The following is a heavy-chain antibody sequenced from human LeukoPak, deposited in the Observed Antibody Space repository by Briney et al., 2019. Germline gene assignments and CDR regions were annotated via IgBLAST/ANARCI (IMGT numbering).Heavy chain of an antibody. D-gene: IGHD2-2*01. CDR1: GYTFTSYD. CDR3: ARAPSPYCSSTSCYCWFDP. J-gene: IGHJ5*02. Sequence: GASVKVSCKASGYTFTSYDINWVRQATGQGLEWMGWMNPNSGNTGYAQKFQGRVTMTRNTSISTAYMELSSLRSEDTAVYYCARAPSPYCSSTSCYCWFDPWGQGTLVTVSS. CDR2: MNPNSGNT. V-gene: IGHV1-8*01.